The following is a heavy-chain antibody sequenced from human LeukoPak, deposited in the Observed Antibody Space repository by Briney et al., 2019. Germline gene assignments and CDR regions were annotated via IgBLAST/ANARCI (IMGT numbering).Heavy chain of an antibody. CDR1: GFIFNNYA. CDR3: AKDNRRHYTSGPNPDSLH. CDR2: ISWNSGSI. Sequence: GGSLRLSCAGSGFIFNNYAMHWVRQPPGKGLEWVSGISWNSGSIDYADSVKGRFTISRDNVKNSLYLQMNSLRVEDTASYYCAKDNRRHYTSGPNPDSLHWGQGALVTVSS. J-gene: IGHJ4*02. D-gene: IGHD6-19*01. V-gene: IGHV3-9*01.